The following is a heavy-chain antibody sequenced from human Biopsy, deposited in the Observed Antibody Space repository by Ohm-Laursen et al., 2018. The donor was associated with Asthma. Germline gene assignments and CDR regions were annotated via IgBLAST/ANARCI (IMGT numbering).Heavy chain of an antibody. CDR3: AKDVFPGWELRRGPDY. CDR1: GFTFSNYG. V-gene: IGHV3-30*18. Sequence: SLRLSCAASGFTFSNYGMHWVRQAPGKGLDWVAVISSDGSNKNYTDSVKGRFTISRDNSRNTLHLQMNSLRAEDTSVYYCAKDVFPGWELRRGPDYWGQGTLVTVSS. CDR2: ISSDGSNK. D-gene: IGHD1-26*01. J-gene: IGHJ4*02.